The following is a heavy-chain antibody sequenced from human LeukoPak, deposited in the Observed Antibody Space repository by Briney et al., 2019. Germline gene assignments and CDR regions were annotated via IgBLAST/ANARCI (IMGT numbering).Heavy chain of an antibody. D-gene: IGHD3-22*01. CDR1: GFTFSSYA. Sequence: GGSLRLSCAASGFTFSSYAMSWVRQAPGKGLEWVSAISGSGGTAYYADSVKGRFTISRDNSKNTLYLQMNSLRAEDTAVYYCAKGSYYYDSSGYHYYFDYWGQGTLVTVSS. J-gene: IGHJ4*02. CDR3: AKGSYYYDSSGYHYYFDY. V-gene: IGHV3-23*01. CDR2: ISGSGGTA.